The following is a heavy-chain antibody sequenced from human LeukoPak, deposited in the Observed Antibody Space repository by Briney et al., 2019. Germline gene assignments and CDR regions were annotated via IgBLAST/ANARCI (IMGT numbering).Heavy chain of an antibody. CDR2: ISHHGANK. J-gene: IGHJ4*02. CDR1: GFTFSTYG. CDR3: ARDLVVAGTYGFGN. Sequence: PGGSLRLSCVASGFTFSTYGMSWVRQAPGKGLEWVAVISHHGANKFYGDSVKGRFTISRDNSNNMVYLQMNGLRAEDTAVYYCARDLVVAGTYGFGNWGQGTLVTVSS. D-gene: IGHD2-15*01. V-gene: IGHV3-30*03.